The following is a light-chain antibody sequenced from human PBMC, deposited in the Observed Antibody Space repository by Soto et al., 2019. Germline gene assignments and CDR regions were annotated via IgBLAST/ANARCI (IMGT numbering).Light chain of an antibody. Sequence: QSALTQPASLSGSPGQSITISCTGTSSDIGAYDYVSWFQQHPGKAPKLMIYEVNNRPSGVSNRFSGSKSGNTAYLTISGLQVEDEAEYFCCSFTTTSTHVFGTGTKVTVL. CDR3: CSFTTTSTHV. CDR2: EVN. J-gene: IGLJ1*01. V-gene: IGLV2-14*01. CDR1: SSDIGAYDY.